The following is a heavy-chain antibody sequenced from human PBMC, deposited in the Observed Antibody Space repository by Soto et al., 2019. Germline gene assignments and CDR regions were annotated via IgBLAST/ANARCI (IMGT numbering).Heavy chain of an antibody. J-gene: IGHJ6*02. CDR2: IYYSGST. Sequence: SETLSLTCTVSGGSISSSSYYWGWIRQPPGKGLEWIGSIYYSGSTYYNPSLKSRVTISVDTSKNQFSLKLSSVTAADTAVYYCARHVEDAAAGTLHYYYYYGMDVWGQGTTVTVS. D-gene: IGHD6-13*01. V-gene: IGHV4-39*01. CDR3: ARHVEDAAAGTLHYYYYYGMDV. CDR1: GGSISSSSYY.